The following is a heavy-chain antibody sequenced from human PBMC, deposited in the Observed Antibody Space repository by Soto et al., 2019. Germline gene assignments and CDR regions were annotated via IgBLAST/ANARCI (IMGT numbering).Heavy chain of an antibody. CDR3: AREVVVVPAASGGGWFDA. CDR1: GYTFTSYY. V-gene: IGHV1-46*01. Sequence: ASVKVSCKASGYTFTSYYMHWVRQAPGQGLEWMGIINPSGGSTSYAQKFQGRVTMTRDTSTSTVYMELSSLRSEDTAVYYCAREVVVVPAASGGGWFDAWGQGTLVTVSS. D-gene: IGHD2-2*01. CDR2: INPSGGST. J-gene: IGHJ5*02.